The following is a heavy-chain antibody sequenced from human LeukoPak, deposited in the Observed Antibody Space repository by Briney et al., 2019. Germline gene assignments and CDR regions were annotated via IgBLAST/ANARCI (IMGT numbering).Heavy chain of an antibody. CDR1: GGSFSDYY. CDR2: INHSGST. D-gene: IGHD3-16*01. CDR3: ARGGPLGGYSVQQLVWGSYYYMDV. V-gene: IGHV4-34*01. J-gene: IGHJ6*03. Sequence: YPSETLTLTCAVYGGSFSDYYWTWIRQPPGKGLEWIGEINHSGSTNYNPSLKSRVTISVDTSKNQFSLKLSSVTAVDTAVYYCARGGPLGGYSVQQLVWGSYYYMDVWGSGTTVTVSS.